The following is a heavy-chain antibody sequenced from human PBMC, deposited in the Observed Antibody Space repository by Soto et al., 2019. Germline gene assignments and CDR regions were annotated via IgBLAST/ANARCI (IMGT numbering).Heavy chain of an antibody. CDR1: GGSMRNYY. V-gene: IGHV4-59*01. CDR3: TSSCRTSSSPDY. J-gene: IGHJ4*02. CDR2: VYHSGST. Sequence: SETLSLTCSVSGGSMRNYYWNWIRQPPGRGLEWIGYVYHSGSTNYNPSLKSRVSMSVDVSRNHFSLTLHSVTAADTAVYFCTSSCRTSSSPDYWGQGTLLTVSS.